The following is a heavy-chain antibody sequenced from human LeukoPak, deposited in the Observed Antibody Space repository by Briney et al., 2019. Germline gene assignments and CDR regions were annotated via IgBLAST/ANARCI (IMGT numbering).Heavy chain of an antibody. CDR2: ISSSSSYI. Sequence: PGGSLRLSCAASGFTFSSYSMNWVRQAPGKGLEWVSSISSSSSYIYYADSVKGRFTISRDNSKNTLYLQMNSLRAEDTAVYYCASCSGWYLVDYFDYWGQGTLVTVSS. CDR3: ASCSGWYLVDYFDY. CDR1: GFTFSSYS. D-gene: IGHD6-19*01. J-gene: IGHJ4*02. V-gene: IGHV3-21*01.